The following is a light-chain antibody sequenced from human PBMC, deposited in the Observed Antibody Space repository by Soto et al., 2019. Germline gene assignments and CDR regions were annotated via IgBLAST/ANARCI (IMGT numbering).Light chain of an antibody. CDR3: QQRNIWPPVT. CDR2: DAS. V-gene: IGKV3-11*01. CDR1: QTISSGF. Sequence: EIVLTQSPSILYCSPRDRATLSCMASQTISSGFLAWYQQKVGQAPRLLIYDASNRATGIPARFSGSGSGTDFTLTISSLEPEDSAIYYCQQRNIWPPVTFGQGTRLEIK. J-gene: IGKJ5*01.